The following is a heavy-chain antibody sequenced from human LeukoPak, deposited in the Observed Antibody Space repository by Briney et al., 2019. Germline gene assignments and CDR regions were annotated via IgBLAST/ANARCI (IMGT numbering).Heavy chain of an antibody. D-gene: IGHD3-9*01. J-gene: IGHJ6*02. CDR2: ISAYSGNT. CDR3: ARDFYDILTDDYYYYYGMDV. Sequence: ASVKVSCKASGYTFTSYGISWVRQAPGQGLEWMGWISAYSGNTNYAQKLQGRVTMTTDTSTSTAYMELRSLRSDDTAVYYCARDFYDILTDDYYYYYGMDVWGQGTTVTVSS. V-gene: IGHV1-18*01. CDR1: GYTFTSYG.